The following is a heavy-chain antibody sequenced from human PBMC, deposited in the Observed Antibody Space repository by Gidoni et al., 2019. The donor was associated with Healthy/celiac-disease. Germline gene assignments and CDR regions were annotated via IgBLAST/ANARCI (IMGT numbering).Heavy chain of an antibody. D-gene: IGHD6-19*01. V-gene: IGHV3-11*01. Sequence: QVQLVESGGGLVKPGGSLRPSCPPSGFTFRTSYMSWFCQAPGKGLDWVSYISSRGSTIYYADSVKGRFTISRDNAKTSLYLQMNSLRAEDTAVYYCARVSSGWYHINWFDPWGQGTLVFRLL. CDR1: GFTFRTSY. CDR3: ARVSSGWYHINWFDP. CDR2: ISSRGSTI. J-gene: IGHJ5*02.